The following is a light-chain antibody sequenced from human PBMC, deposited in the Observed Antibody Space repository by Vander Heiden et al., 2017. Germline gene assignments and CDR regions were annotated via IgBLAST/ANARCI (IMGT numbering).Light chain of an antibody. Sequence: SSLAHPLSESWCPGQSVTTSCAGTSTGVGPSIYVSWHQQHPGKATKLIIYDVSKWPSGVSDRLSGSKTGKTASMTISGLQNYEEAEYYCCSYASGDTGVFGGGTKVTVL. CDR3: CSYASGDTGV. J-gene: IGLJ3*02. V-gene: IGLV2-11*01. CDR1: STGVGPSIY. CDR2: DVS.